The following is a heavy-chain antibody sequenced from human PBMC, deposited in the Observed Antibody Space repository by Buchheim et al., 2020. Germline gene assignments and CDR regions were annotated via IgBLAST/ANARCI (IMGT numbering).Heavy chain of an antibody. D-gene: IGHD6-13*01. CDR1: GGSISSYY. CDR3: ARGYSTTRVADY. V-gene: IGHV4-59*01. J-gene: IGHJ4*02. Sequence: QVQLQESGPGLVKPSETLSLTCTVSGGSISSYYWSWIRQPPGKGLEWIGYIYYSGSTTSNPPLNSRVTISVDTSKNQFSLKLSSVTAADTAVYYCARGYSTTRVADYWGQGTL. CDR2: IYYSGST.